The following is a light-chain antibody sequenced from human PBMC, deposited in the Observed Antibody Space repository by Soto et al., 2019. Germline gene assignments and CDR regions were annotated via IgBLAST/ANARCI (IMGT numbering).Light chain of an antibody. Sequence: EIVLTQSPATLSFSPGESATLSCRASQSISNYLAWYQQKPGQAPRLLIYDASRRVTGIPARFSGSGSGTDFTLTLSSLEPEDFAVYYCQQYGSSPITFGQGTRLEIK. CDR3: QQYGSSPIT. V-gene: IGKV3-11*01. CDR2: DAS. CDR1: QSISNY. J-gene: IGKJ5*01.